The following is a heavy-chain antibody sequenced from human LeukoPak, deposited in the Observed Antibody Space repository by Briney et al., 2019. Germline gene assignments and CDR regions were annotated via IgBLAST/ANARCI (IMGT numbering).Heavy chain of an antibody. CDR3: ARVRCSGTSCYPNWFDP. CDR2: ISGHGDAT. Sequence: GGSLRLSCAASGFTFSNYAMTWVRQAPGKGPEWVSTISGHGDATYYADSVKGRFTISRDNLKNTLSVQMNSLRAEDTAVYFCARVRCSGTSCYPNWFDPWAREPWSPSP. CDR1: GFTFSNYA. J-gene: IGHJ5*02. D-gene: IGHD2-2*01. V-gene: IGHV3-23*01.